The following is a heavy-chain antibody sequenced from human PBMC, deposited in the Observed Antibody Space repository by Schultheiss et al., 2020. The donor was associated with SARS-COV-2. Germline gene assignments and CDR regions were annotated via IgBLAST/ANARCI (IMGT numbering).Heavy chain of an antibody. Sequence: SVKVSCKASGGTFSSYAISWVRQAPGQGLEWMGGIIPIFGTANYAQKFQGRVTITADESTSTAYMELNSLRAEDTAVYYCAKDVSGSYYPNWFDPWGQGTLVTVSS. D-gene: IGHD3-10*01. J-gene: IGHJ5*02. CDR1: GGTFSSYA. CDR2: IIPIFGTA. CDR3: AKDVSGSYYPNWFDP. V-gene: IGHV1-69*13.